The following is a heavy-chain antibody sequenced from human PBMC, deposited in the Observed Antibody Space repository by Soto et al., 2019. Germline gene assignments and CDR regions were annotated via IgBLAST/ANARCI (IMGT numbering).Heavy chain of an antibody. D-gene: IGHD6-13*01. V-gene: IGHV3-23*01. CDR3: AKEQTRSSSWYPPFDY. Sequence: PGGSLRLSCAASGFTFSSYGMHWVRQAPGKGLEWVSAISGSGGSTYYADSVKGRFAISRDNSKNTLYLQMNSLRAEDTAVYYCAKEQTRSSSWYPPFDYWGQGTLVTVSS. J-gene: IGHJ4*02. CDR1: GFTFSSYG. CDR2: ISGSGGST.